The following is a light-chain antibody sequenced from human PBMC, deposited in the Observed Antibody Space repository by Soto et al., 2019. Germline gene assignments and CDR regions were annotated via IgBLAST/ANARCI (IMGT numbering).Light chain of an antibody. J-gene: IGLJ3*02. V-gene: IGLV2-8*01. CDR2: GVS. CDR3: ATWDDSLSGWV. CDR1: SSDIGTFSS. Sequence: QSALTQPPSASGSPGQSVTISCTGTSSDIGTFSSISWYQQYPGKAPKLMIFGVSQRPSGVPDRFSGSKSANTASLTVSGLQDEDEADYYCATWDDSLSGWVFGGGTKLTVL.